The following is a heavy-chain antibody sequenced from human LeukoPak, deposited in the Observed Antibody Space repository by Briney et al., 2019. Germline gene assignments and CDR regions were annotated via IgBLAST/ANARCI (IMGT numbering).Heavy chain of an antibody. CDR3: ARRRGASGYYYMDV. V-gene: IGHV4-34*01. CDR1: GGSFSGYY. CDR2: INHSGST. D-gene: IGHD6-25*01. Sequence: SETLSLTCAVYGGSFSGYYWSWIRQPPGKGLEWIGEINHSGSTNYNPSLKSRVTISVDTSKNQFSLKLSSVTAADTAVYYCARRRGASGYYYMDVWAKGTTVTISS. J-gene: IGHJ6*03.